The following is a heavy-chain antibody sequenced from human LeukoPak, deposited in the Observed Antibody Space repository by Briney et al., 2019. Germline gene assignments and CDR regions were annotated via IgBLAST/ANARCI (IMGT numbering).Heavy chain of an antibody. Sequence: GASVKVSCKASGYTFTGYYMHWVRQAPGQGLEWMGWINPNSGGTNCAQKFQGRVTMTRDTSISTAYMELSRLRSDDTAVYYCARVPGRLHDAFDIWGQGTMVTVSS. CDR1: GYTFTGYY. V-gene: IGHV1-2*02. CDR3: ARVPGRLHDAFDI. CDR2: INPNSGGT. J-gene: IGHJ3*02.